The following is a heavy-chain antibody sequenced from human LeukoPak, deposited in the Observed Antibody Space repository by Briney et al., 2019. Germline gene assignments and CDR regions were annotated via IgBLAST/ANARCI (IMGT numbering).Heavy chain of an antibody. V-gene: IGHV1-2*02. J-gene: IGHJ4*02. CDR3: ARGPLINSRGRHAHFDF. CDR2: INPNSGDT. Sequence: ASVMVSCKASGYAFTSYYIQWVRQAPGQGLECMGWINPNSGDTHFARNFQDTATMTRDTSITTVYMSLTRLTSADTAVYYCARGPLINSRGRHAHFDFWGQGTGVTVSS. D-gene: IGHD3-22*01. CDR1: GYAFTSYY.